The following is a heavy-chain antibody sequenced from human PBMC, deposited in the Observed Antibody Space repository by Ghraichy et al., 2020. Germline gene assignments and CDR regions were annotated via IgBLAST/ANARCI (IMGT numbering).Heavy chain of an antibody. Sequence: SETLSLTCTVSGGSISSYYWSWIRQPPGKGLEWIGYIYYSGRTNYNPSLKSRVTISVDTSKNQFSLKLSSVTAADTTVYYCARTDTAKNDAFDIWGQGTMVTVSS. D-gene: IGHD5-18*01. V-gene: IGHV4-59*01. CDR1: GGSISSYY. CDR3: ARTDTAKNDAFDI. J-gene: IGHJ3*02. CDR2: IYYSGRT.